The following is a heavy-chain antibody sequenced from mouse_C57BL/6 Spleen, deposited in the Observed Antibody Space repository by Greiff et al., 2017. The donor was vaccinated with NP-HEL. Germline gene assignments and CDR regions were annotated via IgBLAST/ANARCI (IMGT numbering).Heavy chain of an antibody. Sequence: EVQLQQSGPELVKPGASVKIPCKASGYTFTDYNMDWVKQSHVKSLEWIGDINPNNGGTIYNQKFKGKATLTVDKSSSTAYMELRSLTSEDTAVYYCARALYYYGSSRDYAMDYWGQETSVTVSS. CDR3: ARALYYYGSSRDYAMDY. J-gene: IGHJ4*01. V-gene: IGHV1-18*01. CDR2: INPNNGGT. D-gene: IGHD1-1*01. CDR1: GYTFTDYN.